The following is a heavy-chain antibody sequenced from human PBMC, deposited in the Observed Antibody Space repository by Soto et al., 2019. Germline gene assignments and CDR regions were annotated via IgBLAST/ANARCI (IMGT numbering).Heavy chain of an antibody. CDR3: AREKRIRYSSSPPLVEYYYYGMDV. CDR2: IIPIFGTA. D-gene: IGHD6-6*01. V-gene: IGHV1-69*13. J-gene: IGHJ6*02. CDR1: GGTFSSYA. Sequence: GASVKVSCKASGGTFSSYAISWVRQAPGQGLEWMGGIIPIFGTANYAQKFQGRVTITADESTSTAYMELSSLRSEDTAVYYCAREKRIRYSSSPPLVEYYYYGMDVWGQGTTVTVSS.